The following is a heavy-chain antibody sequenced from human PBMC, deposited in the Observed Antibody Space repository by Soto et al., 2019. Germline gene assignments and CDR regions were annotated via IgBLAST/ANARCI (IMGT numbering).Heavy chain of an antibody. Sequence: GGSLRLSCAASGFTFDDYTMHWVRQAPGKGLEWVSLISWDGGSTYYADSVKGRFTISRDNSKNSLYLQMNSLRTEDTALYYCAKDWGSSSFIDYWGQGTLVTVSS. V-gene: IGHV3-43*01. D-gene: IGHD6-6*01. CDR2: ISWDGGST. J-gene: IGHJ4*02. CDR1: GFTFDDYT. CDR3: AKDWGSSSFIDY.